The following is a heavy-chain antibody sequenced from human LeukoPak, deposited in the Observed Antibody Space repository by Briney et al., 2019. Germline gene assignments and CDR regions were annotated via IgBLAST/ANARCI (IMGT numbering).Heavy chain of an antibody. D-gene: IGHD5-18*01. CDR3: ARGAKYSLAAY. V-gene: IGHV4-34*01. Sequence: SETLSLTCAVYGGSFSGYYWSWIRQPPGKGVEWIGEINHSGSTNYNPSLKSRVTISVDTSKNQFSLKLSSVTAADTAVYYCARGAKYSLAAYWGQGTLVTVSS. CDR2: INHSGST. CDR1: GGSFSGYY. J-gene: IGHJ4*02.